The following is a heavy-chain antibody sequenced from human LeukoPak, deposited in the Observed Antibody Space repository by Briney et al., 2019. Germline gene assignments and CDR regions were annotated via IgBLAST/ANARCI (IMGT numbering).Heavy chain of an antibody. J-gene: IGHJ6*02. D-gene: IGHD3-16*02. Sequence: PSETLSLTCTVSGGSISSGGYSWSWIRQHPGKGLEWIGYIYYSGSTYYNPSLKSRVTISVDTSKNQFSLKLSSVTAADTAVYYCARYSYRYSDSGMDVWGQGATVTVSS. CDR1: GGSISSGGYS. V-gene: IGHV4-31*03. CDR2: IYYSGST. CDR3: ARYSYRYSDSGMDV.